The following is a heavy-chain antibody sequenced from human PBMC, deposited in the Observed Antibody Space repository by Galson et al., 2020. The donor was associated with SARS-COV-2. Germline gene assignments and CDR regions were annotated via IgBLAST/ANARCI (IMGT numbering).Heavy chain of an antibody. J-gene: IGHJ4*02. D-gene: IGHD3-22*01. CDR2: FYYSGST. CDR1: GGSISSYY. CDR3: ARGLHYYDSSGYYFDY. Sequence: ETSETLSLTCTVSGGSISSYYWSWIRQPPGKGLEWIGYFYYSGSTNYNPSLKSRVTISVDTSKNQFSLKLSSVTAADTAVYYCARGLHYYDSSGYYFDYWGQGTLVTVSS. V-gene: IGHV4-59*01.